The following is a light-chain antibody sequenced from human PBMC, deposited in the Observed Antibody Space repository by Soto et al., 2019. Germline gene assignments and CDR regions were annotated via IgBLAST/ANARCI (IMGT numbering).Light chain of an antibody. Sequence: QSVLTQPPSASWSPGQSVTISCTGTKNDIGVYDFVSWYQHHPGKAPRLIICEVVQRPSGVPDRFSGSKSGNTASLTVSGLQAADEADYFCKSYAGSNTYVFGSGTKVTVL. CDR1: KNDIGVYDF. J-gene: IGLJ1*01. CDR3: KSYAGSNTYV. CDR2: EVV. V-gene: IGLV2-8*01.